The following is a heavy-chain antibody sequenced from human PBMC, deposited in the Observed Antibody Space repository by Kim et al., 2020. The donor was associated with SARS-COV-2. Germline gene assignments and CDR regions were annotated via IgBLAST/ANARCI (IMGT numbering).Heavy chain of an antibody. D-gene: IGHD6-13*01. J-gene: IGHJ4*02. V-gene: IGHV4-59*09. CDR3: ASGIAAAGSVDY. Sequence: NHNPSLKSRVTISVDTSKNQFSLKLSSVTAADTAVYYCASGIAAAGSVDYWGQGTLVTVSS.